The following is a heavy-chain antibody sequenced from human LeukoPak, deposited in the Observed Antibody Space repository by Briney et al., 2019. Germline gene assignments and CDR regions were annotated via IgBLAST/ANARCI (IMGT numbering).Heavy chain of an antibody. J-gene: IGHJ4*02. CDR2: IIPILGIA. V-gene: IGHV1-69*04. CDR3: ARDPSYHYDSSGYYNGY. D-gene: IGHD3-22*01. Sequence: ASVKVSCKASGGTFSSYAISWVRQAPGQGLEWMGRIIPILGIANYAQKFQGRVTITADKSTSTAYMELSSLRSEDTAVYYCARDPSYHYDSSGYYNGYWGQGTLVTVSS. CDR1: GGTFSSYA.